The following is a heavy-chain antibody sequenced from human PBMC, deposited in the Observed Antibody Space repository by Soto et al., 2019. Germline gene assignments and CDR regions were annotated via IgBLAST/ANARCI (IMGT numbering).Heavy chain of an antibody. CDR2: SYYTGTT. Sequence: QVQVQESGPGLVEPSQTLSLNCTVSGGSLGSGFSYWSWVRHHPGKGLEWIASSYYTGTTYYNPSLKSRLTISVDTCKSQFSLELISGTAAGTAVYYSTRGLDRAKSGFWGHGTLVTVSS. CDR1: GGSLGSGFSY. D-gene: IGHD5-18*01. CDR3: TRGLDRAKSGF. V-gene: IGHV4-31*03. J-gene: IGHJ4*01.